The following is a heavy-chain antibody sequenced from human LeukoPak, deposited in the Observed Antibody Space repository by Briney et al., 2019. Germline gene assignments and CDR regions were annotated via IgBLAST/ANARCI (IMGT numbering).Heavy chain of an antibody. CDR2: ISGSGGRT. Sequence: GGSLRLSCAVSGFTFSSYAMSWVRQAPGKGLEWVAAISGSGGRTYYADFVKGRFTISRDNAKNSLYLQMNSLRAEDTAVYYCARGNYCGGDCYSLDYWGQGALVTVCS. J-gene: IGHJ4*02. CDR3: ARGNYCGGDCYSLDY. CDR1: GFTFSSYA. V-gene: IGHV3-23*01. D-gene: IGHD2-21*02.